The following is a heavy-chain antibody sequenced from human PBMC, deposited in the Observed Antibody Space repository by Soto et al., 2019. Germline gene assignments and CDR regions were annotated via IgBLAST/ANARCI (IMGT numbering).Heavy chain of an antibody. CDR2: SIPIFGTA. J-gene: IGHJ2*01. CDR3: ARDGCVDCPPSLYFDL. V-gene: IGHV1-69*01. Sequence: QVQLVQSGAEVKTPGSSVKVSCKASGGTFSSYAISWVRQAPGQGLEWMGGSIPIFGTANYAQKFQGRVTITADESTSTAYMELSSLRSEDTAVYYCARDGCVDCPPSLYFDLWGRCTLVTVSS. D-gene: IGHD2-21*02. CDR1: GGTFSSYA.